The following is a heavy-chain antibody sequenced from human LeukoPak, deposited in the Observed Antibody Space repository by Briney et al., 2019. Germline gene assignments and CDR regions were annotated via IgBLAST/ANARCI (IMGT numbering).Heavy chain of an antibody. V-gene: IGHV3-38-3*01. Sequence: PGGSLRLSCAASGFTVSSNEMSWVRQAPGKGLEWVSSISGGSTYYADSVKGRFTISRDNAKNSLYLQMNSLRAEDTAVYYCARRFGAARDDYMDVWGKGTTVTVSS. CDR3: ARRFGAARDDYMDV. CDR2: ISGGST. CDR1: GFTVSSNE. J-gene: IGHJ6*03. D-gene: IGHD3-16*01.